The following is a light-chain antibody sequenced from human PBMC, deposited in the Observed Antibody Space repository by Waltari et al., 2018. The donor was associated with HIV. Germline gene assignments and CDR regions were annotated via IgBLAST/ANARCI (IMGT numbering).Light chain of an antibody. CDR2: WAS. Sequence: DIVLTQSPDSLAVSLGERATINCKSSQSLLYSSNNKNYLAWYQQKPGQPPKLLIYWASTRDSGVPDRFSGSGSGTDFTLTISRLQAEDVAVYYCQQYYSTPPMYTFGQGTKLEI. J-gene: IGKJ2*01. V-gene: IGKV4-1*01. CDR3: QQYYSTPPMYT. CDR1: QSLLYSSNNKNY.